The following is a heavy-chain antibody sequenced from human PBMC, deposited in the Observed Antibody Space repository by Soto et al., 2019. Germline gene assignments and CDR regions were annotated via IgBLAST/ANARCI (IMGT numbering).Heavy chain of an antibody. V-gene: IGHV4-4*02. CDR1: GGSINSRYW. Sequence: SETLSLTCAVSGGSINSRYWWSWVRQSPGKGLEWIGEIYHSGSTNYNPSLKRRVTISVDKSKNQFSLNLSSVTAADTAVYYCARDQNGSGNYYTRYFDYWGQGTLVTVSA. CDR3: ARDQNGSGNYYTRYFDY. D-gene: IGHD3-10*01. J-gene: IGHJ4*02. CDR2: IYHSGST.